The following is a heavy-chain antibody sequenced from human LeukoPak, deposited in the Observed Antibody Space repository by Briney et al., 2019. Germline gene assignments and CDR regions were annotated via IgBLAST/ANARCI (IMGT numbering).Heavy chain of an antibody. Sequence: GESLKISCKGSGYSFTSQWIGWVRQMPGKGLEWMGIIYPGDSDTRYSPSFQGQVTISADKSISIAYLQWSSLKVSDTAMYYCTRWELGRYFDYWGQGTLVTVSS. CDR3: TRWELGRYFDY. CDR1: GYSFTSQW. D-gene: IGHD1-26*01. CDR2: IYPGDSDT. V-gene: IGHV5-51*01. J-gene: IGHJ4*02.